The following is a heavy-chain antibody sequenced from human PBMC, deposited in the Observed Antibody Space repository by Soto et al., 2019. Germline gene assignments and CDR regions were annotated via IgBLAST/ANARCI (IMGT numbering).Heavy chain of an antibody. V-gene: IGHV3-30*03. CDR1: GFTFSSYG. D-gene: IGHD2-8*01. CDR2: ISYDGRDK. CDR3: LRESGKVVYGAYFDY. Sequence: QVQVVESGGGVVQPGRSLRLSCAASGFTFSSYGMQWVRQAPGKGLEWVAVISYDGRDKLYADSVKGRFTISRDDSENSLFLQMNSLRVEYTAVYYCLRESGKVVYGAYFDYLGQGTLVTVSS. J-gene: IGHJ4*02.